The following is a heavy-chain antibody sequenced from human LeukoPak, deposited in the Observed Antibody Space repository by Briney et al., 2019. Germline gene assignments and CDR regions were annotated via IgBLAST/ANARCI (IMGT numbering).Heavy chain of an antibody. D-gene: IGHD6-13*01. CDR3: ARVSPAYSSSQYYFDY. CDR1: GGSFSGYY. CDR2: INHSGST. V-gene: IGHV4-34*01. J-gene: IGHJ4*02. Sequence: PSETLSLTCVVYGGSFSGYYWNWIRQPPGKELEWIGEINHSGSTNYNPSLKSRVTISVDTSKNQFSLKLSSVTAADTAVYYCARVSPAYSSSQYYFDYWGQVTLVTVSS.